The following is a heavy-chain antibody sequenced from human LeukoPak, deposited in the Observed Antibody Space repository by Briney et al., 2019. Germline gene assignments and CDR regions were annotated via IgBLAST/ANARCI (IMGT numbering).Heavy chain of an antibody. CDR1: GFTFSSYG. CDR3: AKDRIAVAGLGASDI. CDR2: ISYDGSNK. V-gene: IGHV3-30*18. Sequence: GGSLRLSCAASGFTFSSYGMHWVRQAPGKGLEWVAVISYDGSNKYYADSVQGRFTISRDNSKNTLYLQMNSLRAEDTAVYYCAKDRIAVAGLGASDIWGQGTMVTVSS. J-gene: IGHJ3*02. D-gene: IGHD6-19*01.